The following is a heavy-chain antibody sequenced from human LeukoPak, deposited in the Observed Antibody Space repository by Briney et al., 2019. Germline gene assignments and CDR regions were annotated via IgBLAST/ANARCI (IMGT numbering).Heavy chain of an antibody. J-gene: IGHJ4*02. CDR2: ISGSGGST. Sequence: GGSLRLSCAASGFTFSSYAMSWVRQAPGKGLEWVSAISGSGGSTYYADSVKGRFTISRDNSKNTLYLQMNSLRAEDTAVYYCAKITVGMHYYDSSGDDYWGQGTLVTVSS. CDR1: GFTFSSYA. V-gene: IGHV3-23*01. D-gene: IGHD3-22*01. CDR3: AKITVGMHYYDSSGDDY.